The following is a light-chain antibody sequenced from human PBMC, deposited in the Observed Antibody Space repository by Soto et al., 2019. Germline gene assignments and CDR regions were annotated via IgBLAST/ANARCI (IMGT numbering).Light chain of an antibody. V-gene: IGLV2-14*01. J-gene: IGLJ1*01. CDR3: SSYTSSSTLDYV. CDR2: DVS. CDR1: SSDVGGYNY. Sequence: QSVLTQPASVSGSPGQSITISCTGTSSDVGGYNYVSWYQQHPGKAPKLMIYDVSNRPSGVSNRFSGSKSGNTASLTISGLQAEEEADYYRSSYTSSSTLDYVFGTGTKVTVL.